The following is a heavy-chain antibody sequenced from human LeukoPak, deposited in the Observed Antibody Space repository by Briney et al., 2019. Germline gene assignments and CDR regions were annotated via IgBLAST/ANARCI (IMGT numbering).Heavy chain of an antibody. V-gene: IGHV3-48*01. CDR2: ISSSSSTI. CDR3: ARRAGAYSHPYDY. Sequence: GGSLRLSCAASGFTFNSYGMHWVRQAPGKGLEWVSYISSSSSTIYYADSVKGRFTISRDNAKNSLYLQMNSLRAEDTAVYYCARRAGAYSHPYDYWGQGTLVTVSS. J-gene: IGHJ4*02. CDR1: GFTFNSYG. D-gene: IGHD4/OR15-4a*01.